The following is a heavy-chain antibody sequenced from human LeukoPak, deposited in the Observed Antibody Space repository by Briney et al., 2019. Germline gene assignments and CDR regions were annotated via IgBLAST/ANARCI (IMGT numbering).Heavy chain of an antibody. CDR3: ARIYCSGGSCYPGVLDY. V-gene: IGHV5-51*01. D-gene: IGHD2-15*01. Sequence: GESLQISCQGSGYLFTSYWIGWVRQLPGKGLVWMGIIYPGDSDTRYSPPFQGQVTISADKSISTAYLQWSSLKASDTAMYYCARIYCSGGSCYPGVLDYWGQGTLVTVSS. J-gene: IGHJ4*02. CDR2: IYPGDSDT. CDR1: GYLFTSYW.